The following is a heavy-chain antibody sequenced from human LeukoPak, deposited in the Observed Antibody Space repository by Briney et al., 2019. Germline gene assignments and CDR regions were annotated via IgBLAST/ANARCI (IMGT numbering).Heavy chain of an antibody. Sequence: GGSLRLSCAAPGFTFSSYGMHWVRQAPGKGLEWVAFIRYDGSNKYYADPVKGRFTISRDNSKNTLYLQMNSLRAEDTAVYYCAKDRPGYSGYDGALGYWGQGTLVTVSS. CDR1: GFTFSSYG. CDR3: AKDRPGYSGYDGALGY. J-gene: IGHJ4*02. D-gene: IGHD5-12*01. CDR2: IRYDGSNK. V-gene: IGHV3-30*02.